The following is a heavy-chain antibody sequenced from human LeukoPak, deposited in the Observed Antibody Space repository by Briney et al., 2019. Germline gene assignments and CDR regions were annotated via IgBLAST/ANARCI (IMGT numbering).Heavy chain of an antibody. J-gene: IGHJ4*02. CDR3: ARVHCIGHSCYVDY. D-gene: IGHD2-15*01. CDR1: GASIRSHY. V-gene: IGHV4-4*07. CDR2: IYISGST. Sequence: PSETLSLTCSVSGASIRSHYWSWIRQPAGKGLEWIGHIYISGSTNYNPSLKSRVTISVDTSKNQFSLKLSSLTAADTAVYYCARVHCIGHSCYVDYWGQGALVTVSS.